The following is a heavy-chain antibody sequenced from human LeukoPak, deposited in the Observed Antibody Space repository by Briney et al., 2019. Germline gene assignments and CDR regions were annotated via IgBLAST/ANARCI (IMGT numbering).Heavy chain of an antibody. J-gene: IGHJ2*01. CDR2: IYGSGNT. Sequence: SETLSLTCTVSGGSISSYYWSWIRQPPGKGLEWIGYIYGSGNTMYNPSLESRVTISMDTSKNQFSLKVTSVTAADTAVYYCATPSSTPIWYFDLWGRGTLVTVSS. CDR1: GGSISSYY. V-gene: IGHV4-4*09. D-gene: IGHD6-13*01. CDR3: ATPSSTPIWYFDL.